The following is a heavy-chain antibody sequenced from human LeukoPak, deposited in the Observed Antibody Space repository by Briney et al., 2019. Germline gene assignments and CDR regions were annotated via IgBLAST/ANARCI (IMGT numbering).Heavy chain of an antibody. V-gene: IGHV3-69-1*01. D-gene: IGHD5-24*01. J-gene: IGHJ3*02. Sequence: PGGSLRLSCAASGFTFDDYAMHWVRQAPGKGLEWVSSISIYYGDSVKGRFTISRDNAKKSLYLQMNSLRAEDTAVYYCARRWLQSYAFDIWGQGTMVTVSS. CDR2: ISI. CDR3: ARRWLQSYAFDI. CDR1: GFTFDDYA.